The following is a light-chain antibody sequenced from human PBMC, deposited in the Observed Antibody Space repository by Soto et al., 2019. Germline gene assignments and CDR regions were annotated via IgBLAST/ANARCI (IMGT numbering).Light chain of an antibody. CDR1: KLGDKY. CDR2: QDS. Sequence: SYELTQPPSVSVSPGQTASITCSGDKLGDKYACWYQQKPGQSPVLVIYQDSKRPSGIPERFSGSNSGNTATLTISGTRAMDEADYYCQAWDSSTGVFGGGTKLTVL. V-gene: IGLV3-1*01. J-gene: IGLJ2*01. CDR3: QAWDSSTGV.